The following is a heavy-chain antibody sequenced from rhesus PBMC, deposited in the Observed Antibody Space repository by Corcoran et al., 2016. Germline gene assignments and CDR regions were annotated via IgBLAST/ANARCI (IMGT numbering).Heavy chain of an antibody. J-gene: IGHJ4*01. V-gene: IGHV4-160*01. CDR3: ARVYSSWSGEDY. CDR2: IFGSGGST. CDR1: GGSISSNY. D-gene: IGHD6-13*01. Sequence: QVQLQESGPGLVKPSETLSLTCAVSGGSISSNYWSWIRQPPGKGLVWIGRIFGSGGSTDYTHSLKSRVTLSVDTSKNQRSLKLSSVTTADTAVYYCARVYSSWSGEDYWGQGVLVTVSS.